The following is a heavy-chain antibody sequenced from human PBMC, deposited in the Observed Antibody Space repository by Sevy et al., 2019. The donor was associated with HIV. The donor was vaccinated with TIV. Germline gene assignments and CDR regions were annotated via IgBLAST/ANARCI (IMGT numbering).Heavy chain of an antibody. Sequence: GGSLRLSCAASGFSLSDYAIHWARQGPVKGLEWLTVISFDGGNKYYADAVKDRFTISRENSKNKVSLQMNSLRPDDTHPYYCARGPYDSGLRLDFWGRGILVTVSS. CDR1: GFSLSDYA. D-gene: IGHD5-12*01. CDR3: ARGPYDSGLRLDF. CDR2: ISFDGGNK. V-gene: IGHV3-30-3*01. J-gene: IGHJ4*02.